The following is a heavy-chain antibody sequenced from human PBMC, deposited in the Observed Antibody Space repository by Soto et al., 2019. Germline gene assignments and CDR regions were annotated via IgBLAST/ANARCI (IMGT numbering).Heavy chain of an antibody. CDR1: GGSINDSY. Sequence: SETLSLTCTVSGGSINDSYWSWIRQPPGKGLEWIGFIFYTGSANYNPSLKSRVTIPVDTSKNQFSLKLSSVTAADTAVYYCARRRGYYYGYFDYWGQGPLVT. V-gene: IGHV4-59*01. CDR2: IFYTGSA. J-gene: IGHJ4*02. D-gene: IGHD5-18*01. CDR3: ARRRGYYYGYFDY.